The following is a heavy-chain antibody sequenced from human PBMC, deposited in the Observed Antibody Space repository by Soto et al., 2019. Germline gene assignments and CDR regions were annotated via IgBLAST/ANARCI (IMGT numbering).Heavy chain of an antibody. Sequence: QVQLVESGGGVVQPGRSLRLSCAASGFTFSSYAMHWVRQAPGKGLEWVAVISYDGSNKYYADSVKGRFTISRDNSKNXLXXQMNSLRAEDTAVYYCARDFSRWGLVPAAIGELAYWGQGTLVTVSS. CDR2: ISYDGSNK. CDR3: ARDFSRWGLVPAAIGELAY. CDR1: GFTFSSYA. D-gene: IGHD2-2*01. V-gene: IGHV3-30-3*01. J-gene: IGHJ4*02.